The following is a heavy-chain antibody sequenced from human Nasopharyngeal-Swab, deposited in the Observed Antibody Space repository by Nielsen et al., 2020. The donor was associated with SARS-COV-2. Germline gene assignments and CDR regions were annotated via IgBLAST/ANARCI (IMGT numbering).Heavy chain of an antibody. V-gene: IGHV3-13*01. J-gene: IGHJ4*02. Sequence: GESLKISCAASGFTFSSYDMHWVRQATGKGLEWVSAIGTAGDTYYPGSVKGRFTISRENAKNSLYLQMNSLRAGDTAVYYCARDRVGWSIDYWGQGTLVTVSS. D-gene: IGHD2-15*01. CDR3: ARDRVGWSIDY. CDR1: GFTFSSYD. CDR2: IGTAGDT.